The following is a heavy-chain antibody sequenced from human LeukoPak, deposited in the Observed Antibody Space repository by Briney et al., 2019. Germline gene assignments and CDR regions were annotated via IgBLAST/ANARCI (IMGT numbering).Heavy chain of an antibody. CDR2: IYYSGNT. Sequence: SETLSLTCTVSGVSISSYYWSWIRQPPGKGLEWIGYIYYSGNTNYNPSLKSRVTISVDTSKNQFSLKLSSVTAADTAVYYCAREGYSSSSEGPFDYWGQGTLVTVSS. CDR3: AREGYSSSSEGPFDY. V-gene: IGHV4-59*12. D-gene: IGHD6-6*01. J-gene: IGHJ4*02. CDR1: GVSISSYY.